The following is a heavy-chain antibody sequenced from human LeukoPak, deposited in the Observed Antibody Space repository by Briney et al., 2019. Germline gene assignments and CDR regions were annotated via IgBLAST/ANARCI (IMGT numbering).Heavy chain of an antibody. CDR2: INAGNGNT. V-gene: IGHV1-3*01. CDR3: ARDPPEIIAAAGTRYYYYGMDV. D-gene: IGHD6-13*01. J-gene: IGHJ6*02. Sequence: RASVKVSCKASGYTFTSYYMHWVRQAPGQRLEWMGWINAGNGNTKYSQKFQGRVTITRDTSASTAYMELSSLRSEDTAVYYCARDPPEIIAAAGTRYYYYGMDVWGQGTTVTVSS. CDR1: GYTFTSYY.